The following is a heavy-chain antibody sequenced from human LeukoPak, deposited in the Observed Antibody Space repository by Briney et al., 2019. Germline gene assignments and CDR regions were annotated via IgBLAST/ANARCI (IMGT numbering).Heavy chain of an antibody. Sequence: SETLSLTCAVYGGSFSGYYWSWIRQPPGKGLEWIGEINHSGSTNYNPSLKSRVTISVDTTKNQFSLKLSSVTAADTAVYYCATEAYSGYGSFDYWGQGTLVTVSS. D-gene: IGHD5-12*01. CDR3: ATEAYSGYGSFDY. J-gene: IGHJ4*02. V-gene: IGHV4-34*01. CDR2: INHSGST. CDR1: GGSFSGYY.